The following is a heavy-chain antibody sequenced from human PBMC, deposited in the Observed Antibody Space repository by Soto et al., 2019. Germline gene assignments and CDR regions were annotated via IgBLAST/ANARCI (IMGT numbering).Heavy chain of an antibody. CDR2: INPNCGAT. Sequence: VQLVQSGAEVKKPGASVKVSCTTSGDSFNDYYIHWVRQAPGQGLEWLGWINPNCGATKYAQKFPCLVTVTRDTSFRTVYMQLSSLRYDDTAPYYCARESGGATATLVYYYFYMDVWGKGTTVTVSS. V-gene: IGHV1-2*02. J-gene: IGHJ6*03. D-gene: IGHD5-12*01. CDR3: ARESGGATATLVYYYFYMDV. CDR1: GDSFNDYY.